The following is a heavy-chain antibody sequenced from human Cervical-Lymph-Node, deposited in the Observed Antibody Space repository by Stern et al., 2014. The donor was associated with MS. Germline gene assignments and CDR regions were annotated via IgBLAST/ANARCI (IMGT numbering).Heavy chain of an antibody. CDR1: GYSFTNYA. D-gene: IGHD5-12*01. CDR3: ARGGASWLYGMDV. CDR2: INTNTGHP. Sequence: QVQLVQSGSELKKPGASVKVSCKASGYSFTNYAINWVRQAPGQALEWMGWINTNTGHPTYAQGYTGRFVLSLDTSVSTAYLQISSLKAEDTAVYYCARGGASWLYGMDVWGQGTTVTVSS. J-gene: IGHJ6*02. V-gene: IGHV7-4-1*02.